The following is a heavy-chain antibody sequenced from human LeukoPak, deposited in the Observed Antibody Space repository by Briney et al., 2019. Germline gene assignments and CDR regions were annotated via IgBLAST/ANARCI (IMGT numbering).Heavy chain of an antibody. J-gene: IGHJ4*02. V-gene: IGHV3-7*04. Sequence: PGGSLRLSCVASGFPSSSYWMTWVRQAPGKGLEWVANIKQDGSKKSYVDSVKGRFTISRDNAKNSLYLQMNSLRAEDTAIYYCARVGYIDEGIDCWGQGTLVTVSS. D-gene: IGHD5-24*01. CDR2: IKQDGSKK. CDR3: ARVGYIDEGIDC. CDR1: GFPSSSYW.